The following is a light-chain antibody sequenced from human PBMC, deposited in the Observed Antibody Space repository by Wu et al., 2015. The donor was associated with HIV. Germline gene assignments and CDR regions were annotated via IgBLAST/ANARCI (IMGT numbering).Light chain of an antibody. CDR1: QSVSSD. J-gene: IGKJ1*01. V-gene: IGKV3-15*01. CDR3: QQYNDWRRT. CDR2: GAS. Sequence: EIVMTQSPATLSVSPGERATLSCRASQSVSSDLAWYQQKPGQAPRLLISGASTRATGIPARFSGSGSGTEFTLTINTVRSEDFAIYYCQQYNDWRRTFGQGTRVEI.